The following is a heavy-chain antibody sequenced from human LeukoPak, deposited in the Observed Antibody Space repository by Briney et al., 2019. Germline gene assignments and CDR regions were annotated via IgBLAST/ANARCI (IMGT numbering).Heavy chain of an antibody. CDR3: ARGCSSTSSLDY. Sequence: ASVKVSCKASGYTFTSYDINWVRQATGQGLEWMGWMNPISGNTGYAQKFPGRVTMTRNTSISTAYMELSSLRSEDTAVYYCARGCSSTSSLDYWGQGTLVTVSS. J-gene: IGHJ4*02. CDR1: GYTFTSYD. V-gene: IGHV1-8*01. CDR2: MNPISGNT. D-gene: IGHD2-2*01.